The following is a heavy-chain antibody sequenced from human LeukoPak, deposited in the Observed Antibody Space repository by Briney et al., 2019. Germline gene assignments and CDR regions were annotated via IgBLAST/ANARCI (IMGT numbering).Heavy chain of an antibody. V-gene: IGHV1-8*01. CDR3: ARGRHDSSGYYY. CDR2: MNPNSGNT. CDR1: GYTFTSYD. J-gene: IGHJ4*02. Sequence: RASVKVSCKASGYTFTSYDINWVRQATGQGLEWMGWMNPNSGNTGYAQKSQGRVTMTRNTSISTAYMELSSLRSEDTAVYYCARGRHDSSGYYYWGQGTLVTVSS. D-gene: IGHD3-22*01.